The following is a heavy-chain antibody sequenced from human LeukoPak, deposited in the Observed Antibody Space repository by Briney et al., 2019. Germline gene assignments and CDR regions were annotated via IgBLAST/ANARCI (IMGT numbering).Heavy chain of an antibody. CDR3: ARTYSSSDEFDY. CDR1: GYTFTSYY. D-gene: IGHD6-13*01. J-gene: IGHJ4*02. CDR2: INPSGGST. V-gene: IGHV1-46*01. Sequence: GASVKVSCKASGYTFTSYYIHWVRQAPGQGLECMGIINPSGGSTTYAQKFQGRVAMTRDTSTSRVYMEVSSLRSEDTAVYYCARTYSSSDEFDYWGQGTLVTVSS.